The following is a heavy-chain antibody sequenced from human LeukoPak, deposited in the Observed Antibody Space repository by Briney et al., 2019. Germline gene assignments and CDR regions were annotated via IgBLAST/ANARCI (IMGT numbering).Heavy chain of an antibody. Sequence: KPSETLSLTCTVSGGSISSSSYYWGWIRQPPGKGLEWIGSIYYSGSTYYNPSLKSRVTISADTSKNQFSLRLSSVTAADTAVYYCARGLNNRKSGRRFDVFEIWGQGTMVTVSS. CDR3: ARGLNNRKSGRRFDVFEI. V-gene: IGHV4-39*07. CDR1: GGSISSSSYY. J-gene: IGHJ3*02. D-gene: IGHD1-14*01. CDR2: IYYSGST.